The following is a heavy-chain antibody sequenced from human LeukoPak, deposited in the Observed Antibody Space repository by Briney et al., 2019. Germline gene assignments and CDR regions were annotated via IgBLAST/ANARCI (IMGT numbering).Heavy chain of an antibody. D-gene: IGHD6-13*01. CDR1: GYTFTGYY. CDR2: INPNSGGT. Sequence: ASVKVSCKASGYTFTGYYMHWVRQAPGPGLEWMGWINPNSGGTNYAQKFQGRVTMTRDTSINTANMALSMLRSDDTAVYYCARGSLTLVVPGDAFDIWGQGTMVTVSS. V-gene: IGHV1-2*02. J-gene: IGHJ3*02. CDR3: ARGSLTLVVPGDAFDI.